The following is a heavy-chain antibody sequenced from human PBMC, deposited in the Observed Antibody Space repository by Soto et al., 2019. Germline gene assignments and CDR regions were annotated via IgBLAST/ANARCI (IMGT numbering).Heavy chain of an antibody. CDR1: GGTFSSYA. Sequence: VASVKVSCKASGGTFSSYAISWVRQAPGQGLEWMGGIIPIFGTANYAQKFQGRVTITADESTSTAYMELSSLRSEDTAVYYCARGTLDTAMVMPHYGMDVWGQGTTVTVSS. CDR3: ARGTLDTAMVMPHYGMDV. CDR2: IIPIFGTA. V-gene: IGHV1-69*13. D-gene: IGHD5-18*01. J-gene: IGHJ6*02.